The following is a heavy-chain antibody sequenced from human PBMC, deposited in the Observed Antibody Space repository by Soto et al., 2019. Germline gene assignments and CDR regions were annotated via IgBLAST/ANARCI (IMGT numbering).Heavy chain of an antibody. J-gene: IGHJ4*02. CDR3: ARESSRRCHDY. CDR2: ISAYNGNT. Sequence: QVQLVQSGAEVKKPGASVKVSCKASGYTFTSYGIIWVRQAPGQGLEWMGWISAYNGNTNYAQKLQGRVTMTTDTSRRTAYRELRSVRSDDTAVYYCARESSRRCHDYWGKGTLVSVSS. CDR1: GYTFTSYG. D-gene: IGHD6-13*01. V-gene: IGHV1-18*01.